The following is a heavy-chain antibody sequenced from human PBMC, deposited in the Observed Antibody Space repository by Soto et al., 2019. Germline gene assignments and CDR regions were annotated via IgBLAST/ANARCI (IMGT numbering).Heavy chain of an antibody. D-gene: IGHD1-26*01. J-gene: IGHJ6*02. Sequence: SETLSLTCTVSGGSISSYYWSWIRQPPGKGLEWIGYIYYSGSTNYNPSLKSRVTISVDTSKNQFSLKLSSVTAADTAVYYCARAGGSYYIYYYGMDVWGQGTTVTVSS. CDR1: GGSISSYY. CDR2: IYYSGST. CDR3: ARAGGSYYIYYYGMDV. V-gene: IGHV4-59*01.